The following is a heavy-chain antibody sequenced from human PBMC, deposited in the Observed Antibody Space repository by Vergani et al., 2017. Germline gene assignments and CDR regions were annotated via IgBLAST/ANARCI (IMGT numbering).Heavy chain of an antibody. D-gene: IGHD2-2*01. CDR2: IIPILGTA. J-gene: IGHJ4*02. Sequence: QVQLVQSGAEVKKPGSSVKVSCKASGGTFSSYAISWVRQAPGQGLEWMGRIIPILGTANYAQKFQGRVTITADESTSTADMELSSLRSEDTAVYYCARGYWYCSSTSCPGGYYFDYWGQGTLVTVSS. CDR3: ARGYWYCSSTSCPGGYYFDY. V-gene: IGHV1-69*11. CDR1: GGTFSSYA.